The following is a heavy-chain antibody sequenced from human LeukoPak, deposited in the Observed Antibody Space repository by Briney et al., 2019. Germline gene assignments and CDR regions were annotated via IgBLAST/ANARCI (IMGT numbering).Heavy chain of an antibody. CDR3: ANDRQDLPYYDFWSGYYTFSDYYGMDV. V-gene: IGHV3-23*01. J-gene: IGHJ6*02. CDR1: GFTFSSYA. Sequence: GGSLRLSCAASGFTFSSYAMSWVRQAPGEGLEWVSAISGSGGSTYYADSVKGRFTISRDNSKNTLYLQMNSLRAEDTAVYYCANDRQDLPYYDFWSGYYTFSDYYGMDVWGQGTTVTVSS. CDR2: ISGSGGST. D-gene: IGHD3-3*01.